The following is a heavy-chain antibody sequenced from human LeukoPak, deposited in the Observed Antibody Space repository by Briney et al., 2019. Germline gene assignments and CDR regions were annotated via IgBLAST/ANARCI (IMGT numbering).Heavy chain of an antibody. CDR1: GFDFSGYA. V-gene: IGHV3-48*01. Sequence: PGGSLRLSCEASGFDFSGYAMNWVRQAPGKGLEWLSHIGFDQTTIYYADSVKGRFTISRDNAKNSLYLQMNLMRAEDTAIYYCSRGGYCSGGTCYVGDHWGQGSLVIASS. J-gene: IGHJ4*02. D-gene: IGHD2-15*01. CDR3: SRGGYCSGGTCYVGDH. CDR2: IGFDQTTI.